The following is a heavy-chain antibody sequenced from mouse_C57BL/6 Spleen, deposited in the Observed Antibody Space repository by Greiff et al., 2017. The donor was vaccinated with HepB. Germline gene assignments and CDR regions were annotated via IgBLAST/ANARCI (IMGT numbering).Heavy chain of an antibody. CDR2: IDPANGNT. V-gene: IGHV14-3*01. D-gene: IGHD2-13*01. CDR3: ARTHYGDYWDFDV. J-gene: IGHJ1*03. CDR1: GYNFKNTY. Sequence: VHVKQSVAELVRPGASVKLSCTASGYNFKNTYMHWVKQRPEQGLEWIGRIDPANGNTKYAQKFQGKATIAADTSSNTAYLQLSSLTSEDTAIYYCARTHYGDYWDFDVWGTGTTVTVSS.